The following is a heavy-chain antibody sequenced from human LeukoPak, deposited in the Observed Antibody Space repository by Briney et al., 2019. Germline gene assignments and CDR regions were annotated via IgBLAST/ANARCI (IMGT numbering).Heavy chain of an antibody. CDR3: ARRQRRNDYDFWSGYYPYYFDY. CDR1: GGSFSGYY. CDR2: INHSGST. Sequence: SETLSLTCAVYGGSFSGYYWSWIRQPPGKGLEWIGEINHSGSTNYNPSLKSRVTISVDTSKNQFSLKLSSVTAADTAVYYCARRQRRNDYDFWSGYYPYYFDYWGQGTLVTVSS. J-gene: IGHJ4*02. V-gene: IGHV4-34*01. D-gene: IGHD3-3*01.